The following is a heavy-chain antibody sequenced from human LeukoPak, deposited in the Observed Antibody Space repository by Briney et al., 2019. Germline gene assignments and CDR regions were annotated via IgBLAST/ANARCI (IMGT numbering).Heavy chain of an antibody. J-gene: IGHJ4*02. CDR2: INHSGSI. D-gene: IGHD3-22*01. CDR1: GGSFSGYY. Sequence: SETLSLTCAVYGGSFSGYYWSWIRQPPGKGLEWIGEINHSGSINYNPSLKSRVTVSIDRSKNQFSLRLSSVTAADTAVYFCARGLSDYYDSSGYRALLDNWGQGILVTVSS. V-gene: IGHV4-34*01. CDR3: ARGLSDYYDSSGYRALLDN.